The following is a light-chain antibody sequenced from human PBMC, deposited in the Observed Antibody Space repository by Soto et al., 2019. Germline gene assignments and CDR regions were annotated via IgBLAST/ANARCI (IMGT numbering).Light chain of an antibody. CDR3: QQYGRSPYT. J-gene: IGKJ2*01. CDR1: QSVSSSD. CDR2: GAS. V-gene: IGKV3-20*01. Sequence: EIVLTQSPGTLSLSPGERATLSCRASQSVSSSDLAWYQQKPGQAPRLLMYGASSRATGIPDRFSGSGSGTDFALTISRLEPEDVAVYYCQQYGRSPYTFGQGTKLEIK.